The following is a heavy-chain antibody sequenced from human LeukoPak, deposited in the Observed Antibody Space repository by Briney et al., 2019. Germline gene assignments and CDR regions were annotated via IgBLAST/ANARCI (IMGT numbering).Heavy chain of an antibody. V-gene: IGHV1-46*01. J-gene: IGHJ6*03. CDR2: INPSGGST. Sequence: ASVKVSCKASGYTFTSYYMHWVRQAPGQGLEWMGIINPSGGSTSYAQKFQGRVTMTRDMSTSTVYMELSSLRSEDTAVYYCARGSTVTTLYYYYYMDVWGKGTTVTVSS. CDR3: ARGSTVTTLYYYYYMDV. D-gene: IGHD4-17*01. CDR1: GYTFTSYY.